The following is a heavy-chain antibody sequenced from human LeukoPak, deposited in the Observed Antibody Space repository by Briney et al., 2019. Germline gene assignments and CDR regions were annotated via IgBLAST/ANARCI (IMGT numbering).Heavy chain of an antibody. CDR3: ATGSRGNYDY. CDR1: GFTFNSYA. CDR2: ITDSGIST. J-gene: IGHJ4*02. V-gene: IGHV3-23*01. D-gene: IGHD1-26*01. Sequence: GGSLRLSCAASGFTFNSYAMAWVRQAPEKGLEWVSSITDSGISTYYADSVKGRFTISRDNSKNTLYLQMNSLRAEDTAVYYCATGSRGNYDYWGQGTLVTVSS.